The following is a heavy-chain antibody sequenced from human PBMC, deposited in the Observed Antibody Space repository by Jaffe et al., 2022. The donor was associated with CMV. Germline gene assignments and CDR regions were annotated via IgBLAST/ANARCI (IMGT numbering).Heavy chain of an antibody. J-gene: IGHJ4*02. CDR2: FGGSGGSI. V-gene: IGHV3-23*01. CDR1: GFTFSNYA. Sequence: EVQLLESGGGLVQPGGSLRLSCAASGFTFSNYAMSWVRQAPGKGLEWVSVFGGSGGSIFYADSVKGRFTISRDNSKNTLFLQMKSLRVEDSAVYYCANTSGHNWNVVGPQRGGFYFDSWGQGTLVTVSS. CDR3: ANTSGHNWNVVGPQRGGFYFDS. D-gene: IGHD1-20*01.